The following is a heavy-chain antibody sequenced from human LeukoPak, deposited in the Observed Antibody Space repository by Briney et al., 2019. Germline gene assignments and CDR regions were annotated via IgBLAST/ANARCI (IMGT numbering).Heavy chain of an antibody. J-gene: IGHJ6*02. D-gene: IGHD1-14*01. CDR1: GYTFTNFE. Sequence: ASVKVSCKASGYTFTNFEINWVRQVAGQGLEWMGWMRPNSGETVNVQKLQGRVTMTTDTSTSTAYMELRSLRSDDTAVYYCARELRYYGMDVWGQGTTVTVSS. CDR3: ARELRYYGMDV. CDR2: MRPNSGET. V-gene: IGHV1-18*01.